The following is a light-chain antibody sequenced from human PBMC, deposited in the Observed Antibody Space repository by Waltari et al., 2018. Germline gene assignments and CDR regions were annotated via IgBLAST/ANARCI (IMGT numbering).Light chain of an antibody. CDR3: GTWDSSLSGKVV. V-gene: IGLV1-51*01. CDR1: TPPIENTY. CDR2: DDD. Sequence: QSVLTQPPSVSAAPGQTVTISCSRRTPPIENTYLSWYQQLPGTAPKVLIYDDDKRPSGIPDRFSGSKSGTSATLGITGLQTADEADYYCGTWDSSLSGKVVFGGGTKLTVL. J-gene: IGLJ3*02.